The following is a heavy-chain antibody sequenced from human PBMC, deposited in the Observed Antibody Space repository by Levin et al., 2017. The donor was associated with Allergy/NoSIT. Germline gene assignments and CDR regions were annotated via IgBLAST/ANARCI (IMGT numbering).Heavy chain of an antibody. CDR1: GYSISSGYY. D-gene: IGHD3-10*01. CDR3: ARDPGNVLLWFGELLSGYDYYGMDV. J-gene: IGHJ6*02. CDR2: IYHSGST. Sequence: GSLRLSCAVSGYSISSGYYWGWIRQPPGKGLEWIGSIYHSGSTYYNPSLKSRVTISVDTSKNQFSLKLSSVTAADTAVYYCARDPGNVLLWFGELLSGYDYYGMDVWGQGTTVTVSS. V-gene: IGHV4-38-2*02.